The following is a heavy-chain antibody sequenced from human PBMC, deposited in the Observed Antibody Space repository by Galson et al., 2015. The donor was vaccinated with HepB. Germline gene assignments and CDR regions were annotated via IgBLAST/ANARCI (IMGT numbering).Heavy chain of an antibody. Sequence: QSGAEVKKPGESLKISCKASGYTFTNHAISWVRQAPGQGLEWMGWISAYNGNTNYAQKLQGRVTMTTDTSTSTAYMELRSLRSDDTALYYCAIGRVGGYSGYLYYFDYWGQLTLVTVSS. V-gene: IGHV1-18*01. D-gene: IGHD5-12*01. CDR1: GYTFTNHA. CDR2: ISAYNGNT. J-gene: IGHJ4*02. CDR3: AIGRVGGYSGYLYYFDY.